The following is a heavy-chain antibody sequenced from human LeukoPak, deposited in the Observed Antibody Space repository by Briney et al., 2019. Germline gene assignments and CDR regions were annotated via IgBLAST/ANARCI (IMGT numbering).Heavy chain of an antibody. CDR1: SGSISSYY. D-gene: IGHD5-18*01. CDR3: ARGYSYGYGYFDY. V-gene: IGHV4-59*01. CDR2: VYYSGNT. Sequence: KPSETLSLTCTVSSGSISSYYWSWIRQPPGKGLEWIGYVYYSGNTNYNPSLKSRVTISVDTSKNQFFLKLSSVTAADTAVYYCARGYSYGYGYFDYWGQGTLVTVSS. J-gene: IGHJ4*02.